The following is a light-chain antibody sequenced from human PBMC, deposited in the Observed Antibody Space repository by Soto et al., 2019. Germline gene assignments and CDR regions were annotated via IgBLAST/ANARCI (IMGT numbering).Light chain of an antibody. J-gene: IGLJ1*01. CDR1: SSNIGAGYD. Sequence: QSVLTQQPSVSGAPGQRVTISCTGSSSNIGAGYDVHWYQQLPGTAPKLLIYGNSNRPSGVPDRFSGSKSGTSASLAITGLQAEDEADYYCQSYDSSLSGSEVFGTGTKVTVL. V-gene: IGLV1-40*01. CDR2: GNS. CDR3: QSYDSSLSGSEV.